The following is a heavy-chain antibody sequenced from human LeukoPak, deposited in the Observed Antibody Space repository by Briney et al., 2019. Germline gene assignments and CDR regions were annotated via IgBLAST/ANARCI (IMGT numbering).Heavy chain of an antibody. CDR2: ISGSGGRT. Sequence: GGSLGLSCAASGFTFSSYAMSWVRQAPGKGLEWVSAISGSGGRTYYADSVKGRFTISRDNSKNTLYLQMNSLRAEDTAVYYCAKNPGGRLYQLLGFDYWGQGTLVTVSS. CDR1: GFTFSSYA. CDR3: AKNPGGRLYQLLGFDY. V-gene: IGHV3-23*01. D-gene: IGHD2-2*01. J-gene: IGHJ4*02.